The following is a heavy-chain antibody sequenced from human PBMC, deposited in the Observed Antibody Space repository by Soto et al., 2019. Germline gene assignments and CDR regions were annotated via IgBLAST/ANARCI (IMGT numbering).Heavy chain of an antibody. CDR2: IIPILGIA. V-gene: IGHV1-69*04. CDR1: GGTFSSYT. CDR3: ARDREGQFGRSDDY. Sequence: SVKVSCKTSGGTFSSYTISWGRQAPGQGLEWMGRIIPILGIANYAQKFQGRVTITADKSTSTAYMELSSLRSEDTAVYYCARDREGQFGRSDDYWGQGTLVTVSS. J-gene: IGHJ4*02. D-gene: IGHD3-16*01.